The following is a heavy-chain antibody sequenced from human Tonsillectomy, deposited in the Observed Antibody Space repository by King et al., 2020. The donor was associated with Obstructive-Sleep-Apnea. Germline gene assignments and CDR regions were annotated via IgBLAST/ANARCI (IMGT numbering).Heavy chain of an antibody. CDR1: GYSFSSHW. V-gene: IGHV5-10-1*01. D-gene: IGHD1-26*01. J-gene: IGHJ4*02. CDR2: IDPADSYT. CDR3: ARHSISGDSLY. Sequence: VQLVESGAEVKKPGESLRISCKGSGYSFSSHWISWVRQMPGKGLEWMGRIDPADSYTNYSPSFQGHVTISTDNSISTAYLQWSSLKASDTAMYYCARHSISGDSLYWGQGTLVTVSS.